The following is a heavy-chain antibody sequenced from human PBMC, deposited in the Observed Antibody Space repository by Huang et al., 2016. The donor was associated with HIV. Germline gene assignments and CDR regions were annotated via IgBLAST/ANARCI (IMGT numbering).Heavy chain of an antibody. J-gene: IGHJ5*02. CDR3: AQEKSFGNWANNWFDP. V-gene: IGHV4-59*11. D-gene: IGHD3-16*01. CDR2: VFNTGST. Sequence: QVQLQESGPGLVKPSETLSLTCTVSGGSMRRQYWSWIRQPPGKGLQWVGTVFNTGSTNYKPSFQSRVTISRDTSRNQFSLTLNSVTPADTAVYLCAQEKSFGNWANNWFDPWGQGTLVAVSS. CDR1: GGSMRRQY.